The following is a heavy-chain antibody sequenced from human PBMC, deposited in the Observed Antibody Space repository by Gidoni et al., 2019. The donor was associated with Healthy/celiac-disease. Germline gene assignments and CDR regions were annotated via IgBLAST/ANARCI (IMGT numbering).Heavy chain of an antibody. CDR1: GFTFSNAW. Sequence: EVQLVESGGGLVKPGGSLRLSCAASGFTFSNAWMSWVRQAPGKGLEWVGRIKSKTDGGTTDYAAPVKGRFTISRDDSKNTLYLQMNSLKTEDTAVYYCTKGADYYDSSGYYYELDYWGQGTLVTVSS. J-gene: IGHJ4*02. V-gene: IGHV3-15*01. D-gene: IGHD3-22*01. CDR2: IKSKTDGGTT. CDR3: TKGADYYDSSGYYYELDY.